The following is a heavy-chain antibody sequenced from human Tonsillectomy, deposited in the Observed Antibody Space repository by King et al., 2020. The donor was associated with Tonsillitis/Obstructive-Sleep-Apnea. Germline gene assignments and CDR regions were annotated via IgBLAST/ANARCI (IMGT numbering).Heavy chain of an antibody. V-gene: IGHV3-23*04. Sequence: VQLVQSGGGLVQPGGSLRLSCAASGFTFSSYAMSWVRQAPGKGLEWVSAISGSGGSTYYADSVKGRFTISRDNSKNTLYLQMNSLRAEDTAVYYCAKTYYYDSSGYYLEPTRYYFDYWGQGPLVTVSS. CDR1: GFTFSSYA. D-gene: IGHD3-22*01. CDR2: ISGSGGST. CDR3: AKTYYYDSSGYYLEPTRYYFDY. J-gene: IGHJ4*02.